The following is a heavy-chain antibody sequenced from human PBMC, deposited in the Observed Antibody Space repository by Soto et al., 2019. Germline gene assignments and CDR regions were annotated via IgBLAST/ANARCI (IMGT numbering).Heavy chain of an antibody. D-gene: IGHD3-10*01. J-gene: IGHJ6*02. Sequence: GGALRLSSPASGFTFSSDAISWVRRAPGKGLEGVSAISVSGGRTYYADSVKGRFTISRDNSKTALYLQLNSLRAEDTAVYYCARLPRYYYGSGSYSRAGYGMDVWGQGTTVTVSS. CDR3: ARLPRYYYGSGSYSRAGYGMDV. CDR1: GFTFSSDA. CDR2: ISVSGGRT. V-gene: IGHV3-23*01.